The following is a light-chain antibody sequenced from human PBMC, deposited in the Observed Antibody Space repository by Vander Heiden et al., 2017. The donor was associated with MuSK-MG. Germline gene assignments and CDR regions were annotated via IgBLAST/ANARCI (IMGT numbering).Light chain of an antibody. CDR1: SSDVGGNNY. CDR3: TSDTSSSTGI. CDR2: DVS. V-gene: IGLV2-14*01. J-gene: IGLJ2*01. Sequence: QSALTQPASVSGSPGHSRAISCTGTSSDVGGNNYVSWYQQHPANPTKLMFYDVSNRPAGAASRFSASKSGTTASPTISGHQDEDAGDYYATSDTSSSTGIFGGGTKLTVL.